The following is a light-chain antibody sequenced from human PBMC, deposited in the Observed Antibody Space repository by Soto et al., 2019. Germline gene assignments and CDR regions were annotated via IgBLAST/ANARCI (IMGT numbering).Light chain of an antibody. CDR2: DAS. CDR3: QQYNNWPET. Sequence: EIVRTQSPATLSVSTGERATLSCRASQSVSSNLAWYQQKVGQAPRVLIYDASTRATGIPGRFSGSGSGTEFTLTISSLQSEDFAVYYCQQYNNWPETFGQGTKVDIK. CDR1: QSVSSN. V-gene: IGKV3-15*01. J-gene: IGKJ1*01.